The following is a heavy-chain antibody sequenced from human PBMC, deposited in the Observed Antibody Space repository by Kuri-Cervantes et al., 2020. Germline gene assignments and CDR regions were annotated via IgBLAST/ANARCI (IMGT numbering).Heavy chain of an antibody. CDR1: GGAISSYY. CDR3: ARFVIVEREWWWSRDARFGDANYDILTGQFNIGYMDV. CDR2: IYYSGST. Sequence: GSLRLSCTVSGGAISSYYCSWIRQPPGKGLEWIGYIYYSGSTNYNPSLKSRVTISVDTSKNQFSLKLSSVTAADTAVYYCARFVIVEREWWWSRDARFGDANYDILTGQFNIGYMDVWGKGTTVTVSS. D-gene: IGHD3-9*01. J-gene: IGHJ6*03. V-gene: IGHV4-59*13.